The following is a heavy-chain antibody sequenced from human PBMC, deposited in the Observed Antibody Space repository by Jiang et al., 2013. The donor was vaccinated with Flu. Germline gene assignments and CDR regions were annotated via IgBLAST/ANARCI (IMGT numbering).Heavy chain of an antibody. CDR1: GFTFSSYG. CDR2: ISYDGSNK. Sequence: SGGGVVQPGRSLRLSCAASGFTFSSYGMHWVRQAPGKGLEWVAVISYDGSNKYYADSVKGRFTISRDNSKNTLYLQMNSLRAEDTAVYYCARGYYGSGIDYWGQGTLVTVSS. D-gene: IGHD3-10*01. CDR3: ARGYYGSGIDY. V-gene: IGHV3-30*03. J-gene: IGHJ4*02.